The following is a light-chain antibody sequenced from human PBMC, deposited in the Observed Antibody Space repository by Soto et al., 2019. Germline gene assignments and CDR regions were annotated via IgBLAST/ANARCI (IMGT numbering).Light chain of an antibody. J-gene: IGLJ1*01. CDR2: DVS. CDR3: TPYTSSNTLYV. CDR1: SSDVGAYDF. V-gene: IGLV2-14*01. Sequence: QSALTQPASVSGSPGQSITISCTGTSSDVGAYDFVSWYQQHPGKAPKLMIYDVSNRPSGVSDRFSGSKSGNTASLTISGLLAEDEADYYCTPYTSSNTLYVFGTGTKVTVL.